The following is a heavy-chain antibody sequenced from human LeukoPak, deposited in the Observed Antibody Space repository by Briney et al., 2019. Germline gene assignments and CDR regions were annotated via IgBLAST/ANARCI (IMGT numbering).Heavy chain of an antibody. CDR3: AGGTVHTPDY. CDR2: IIPIFGTA. Sequence: GASVKVSCKASGGTFSSYAVSWVRQAPGQGLEWMGGIIPIFGTANYAQKFQGRVTITADESTSTAYMELSSLRSEDTAVYYCAGGTVHTPDYWGQGTLVTVSS. J-gene: IGHJ4*02. CDR1: GGTFSSYA. D-gene: IGHD2-8*02. V-gene: IGHV1-69*13.